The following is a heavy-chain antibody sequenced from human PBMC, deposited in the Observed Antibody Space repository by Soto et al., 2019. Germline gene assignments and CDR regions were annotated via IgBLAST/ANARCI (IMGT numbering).Heavy chain of an antibody. CDR3: ARNHYDILTGLNYYYGMDV. J-gene: IGHJ6*02. V-gene: IGHV4-39*01. CDR1: GGSISSSSDY. CDR2: IYYSGST. Sequence: SETLSLTCTVSGGSISSSSDYWGWIRQPPGKGLEWIGSIYYSGSTYYNPSLKSRVTISVDTSKNQFSLKLSSVTAADTAVYYCARNHYDILTGLNYYYGMDVWGQGTTVTVSS. D-gene: IGHD3-9*01.